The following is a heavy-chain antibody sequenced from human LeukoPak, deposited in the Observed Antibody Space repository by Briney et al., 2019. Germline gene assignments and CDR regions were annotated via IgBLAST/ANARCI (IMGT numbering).Heavy chain of an antibody. Sequence: GESLKISCKASGYRFNSQWIGWVRQMPGKGLEWMGIIYPGDSDTRYSPPFQGQVTISADKSISTAYLKWSSLKASDTAMYFCARHRGSSWSYFEYWGQGTLVTVSS. J-gene: IGHJ4*02. CDR1: GYRFNSQW. CDR2: IYPGDSDT. V-gene: IGHV5-51*01. D-gene: IGHD6-19*01. CDR3: ARHRGSSWSYFEY.